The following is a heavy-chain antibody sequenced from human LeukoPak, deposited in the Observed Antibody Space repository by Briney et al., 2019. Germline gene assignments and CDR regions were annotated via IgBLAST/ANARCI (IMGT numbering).Heavy chain of an antibody. V-gene: IGHV3-11*04. J-gene: IGHJ5*02. CDR3: ASNVQPLLYREEISWFDP. Sequence: GGSLRLSCAASGFTFSDYFMSWIRQAPGKGLEWVSYISSSGSTIYYADSVKGRFTISRDNAKNSLYLQMNSLRAEDTAVYYCASNVQPLLYREEISWFDPWGQGTLVTVSS. D-gene: IGHD2-2*02. CDR1: GFTFSDYF. CDR2: ISSSGSTI.